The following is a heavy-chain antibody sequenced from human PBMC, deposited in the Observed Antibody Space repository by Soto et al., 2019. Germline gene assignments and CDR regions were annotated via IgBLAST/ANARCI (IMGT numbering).Heavy chain of an antibody. CDR2: IYYSGST. Sequence: PSETLSLTCAVSGDSISSYYCRWIRQPPGKGLESIGYIYYSGSTNYNPSLNSRVTISVDTSKNQFSLKLSSVTAADTAVYYCARRYGAGFDYWGQGTLVTVSS. CDR3: ARRYGAGFDY. J-gene: IGHJ4*02. V-gene: IGHV4-59*01. D-gene: IGHD3-9*01. CDR1: GDSISSYY.